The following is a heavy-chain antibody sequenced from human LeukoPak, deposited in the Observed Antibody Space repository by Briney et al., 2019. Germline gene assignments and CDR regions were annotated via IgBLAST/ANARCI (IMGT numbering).Heavy chain of an antibody. D-gene: IGHD3-22*01. CDR3: ARDLTYYDSSGYGD. Sequence: QPGGSLRLSCAASGFTFSSYAMHWVRQAPGKGLEWVAVISYDGSNKYYADSVKGRFTISRDNSKNTPYLQMNSLRAEDTAVYYCARDLTYYDSSGYGDWGQGTLVTVSS. V-gene: IGHV3-30-3*01. CDR1: GFTFSSYA. J-gene: IGHJ4*02. CDR2: ISYDGSNK.